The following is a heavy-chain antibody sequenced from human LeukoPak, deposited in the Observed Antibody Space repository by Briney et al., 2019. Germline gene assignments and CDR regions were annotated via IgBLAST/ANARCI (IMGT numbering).Heavy chain of an antibody. Sequence: PGGSLRLSCAAPGFTSSRMNWVRQATGKGLEWVSSIGIAGDTYYSGSVRGRFTISRENGKNSLFLQMNSLRAGDTAVYYCAREGRGYDPPHYYGMDVWGQGTTVTVSS. CDR1: GFTSSR. CDR3: AREGRGYDPPHYYGMDV. J-gene: IGHJ6*02. CDR2: IGIAGDT. V-gene: IGHV3-13*04. D-gene: IGHD5-12*01.